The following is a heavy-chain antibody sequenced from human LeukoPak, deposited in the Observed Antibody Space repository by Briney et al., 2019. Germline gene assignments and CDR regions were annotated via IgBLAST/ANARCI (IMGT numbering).Heavy chain of an antibody. CDR3: AKMVGPRYFDL. V-gene: IGHV4-59*08. J-gene: IGHJ2*01. Sequence: SETLSLTCTVSGGPISSYYWNWIRQPPGRGLDWIGYIYYSGSTNYNPSLKSRVTISVDTSKDQFSLKLNSVTAADTAVYYCAKMVGPRYFDLWGRGTLVTVSS. CDR1: GGPISSYY. D-gene: IGHD1-26*01. CDR2: IYYSGST.